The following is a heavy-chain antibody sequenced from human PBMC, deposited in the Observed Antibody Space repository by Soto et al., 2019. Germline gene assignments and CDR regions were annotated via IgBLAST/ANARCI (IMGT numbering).Heavy chain of an antibody. CDR2: ISYDGSNK. V-gene: IGHV3-30-3*01. CDR1: GFTFSSYA. J-gene: IGHJ4*02. Sequence: PGGSLRLSCAASGFTFSSYAMHWVRQAPGKGLEWVAVISYDGSNKYYADSVKGRFTISRDNSKNPLYLQMNSLRAEDTAVYYYARSPYSSGWTSFDYWGQGTLVTVSS. CDR3: ARSPYSSGWTSFDY. D-gene: IGHD6-19*01.